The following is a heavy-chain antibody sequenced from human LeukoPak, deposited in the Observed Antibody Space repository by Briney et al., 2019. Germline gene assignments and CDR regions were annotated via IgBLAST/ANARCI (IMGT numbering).Heavy chain of an antibody. CDR2: ISAHNGNT. Sequence: ASVKVSCKASGYTFTTYGIAWVRQAPGQGLEWMGWISAHNGNTNYAQSLQGRVTMTTDTSTNAAYMELRSLRSDDTAVYYCARDGYFDLWGRGTLVTVSS. J-gene: IGHJ2*01. V-gene: IGHV1-18*01. CDR1: GYTFTTYG. CDR3: ARDGYFDL.